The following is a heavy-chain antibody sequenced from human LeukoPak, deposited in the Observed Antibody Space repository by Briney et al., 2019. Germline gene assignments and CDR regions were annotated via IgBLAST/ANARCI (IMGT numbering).Heavy chain of an antibody. CDR2: INPSGGTT. Sequence: ASVKVSCKASGYTFTHYYIHWVRQAPGQGLEWMGKINPSGGTTDYAQKFQGRVTLTRDTSTSTVYMELSSLRSEDTAVYYCARSPHTYGSLFYLDNWGQGTLVTVSS. J-gene: IGHJ4*02. D-gene: IGHD5-18*01. V-gene: IGHV1-46*01. CDR1: GYTFTHYY. CDR3: ARSPHTYGSLFYLDN.